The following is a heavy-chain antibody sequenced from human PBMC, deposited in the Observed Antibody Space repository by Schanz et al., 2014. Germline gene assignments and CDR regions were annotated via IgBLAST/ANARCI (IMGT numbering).Heavy chain of an antibody. D-gene: IGHD2-15*01. CDR3: ARDRGYCSGGSCLTFDY. V-gene: IGHV3-66*01. Sequence: EGQLAESGGGLVQPGGSLRLSCAVSGFTVSSNHMSWVRQAPGKGLEWVSVIYSGIGAYYADSVKDRFTVSRDNSKNTLYLQMNSLRAEDTAVYDCARDRGYCSGGSCLTFDYWGQGTLVTVSS. CDR2: IYSGIGA. CDR1: GFTVSSNH. J-gene: IGHJ4*02.